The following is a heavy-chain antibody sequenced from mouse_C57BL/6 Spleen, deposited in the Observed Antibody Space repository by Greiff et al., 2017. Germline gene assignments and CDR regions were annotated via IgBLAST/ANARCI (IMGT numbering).Heavy chain of an antibody. CDR3: TRPLITFFDY. CDR2: IDPETGGT. V-gene: IGHV1-15*01. J-gene: IGHJ2*01. Sequence: VQLQQSGAELVRPGASVTLSCKASGYPFTDYEMHWVKQTPVHGLEWIGAIDPETGGTAYNQKFKGKAILTADKSSSTAYMELRSLTSEDSAVYYCTRPLITFFDYWGQGTTLTVSS. D-gene: IGHD1-1*01. CDR1: GYPFTDYE.